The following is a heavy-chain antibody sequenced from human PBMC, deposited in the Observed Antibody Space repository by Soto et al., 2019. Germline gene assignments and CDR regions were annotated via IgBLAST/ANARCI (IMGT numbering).Heavy chain of an antibody. CDR2: AYYRSKGYN. Sequence: PSQTLSLTCAISGDSVSSNSAAWNWIRQSPSRVLEWLGRAYYRSKGYNDYAGSVKSRVTINPDTSKNQFSLQLNSVTPEDTAVYYCARERRQWLERYWFDPWGQGTLVTASS. CDR1: GDSVSSNSAA. J-gene: IGHJ5*02. D-gene: IGHD6-19*01. V-gene: IGHV6-1*01. CDR3: ARERRQWLERYWFDP.